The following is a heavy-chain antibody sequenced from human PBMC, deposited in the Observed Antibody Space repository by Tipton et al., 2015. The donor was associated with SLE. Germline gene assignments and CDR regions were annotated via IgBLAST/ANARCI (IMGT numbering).Heavy chain of an antibody. Sequence: LRLSCAVYGGSFSGYYWSWIRQPPGEGLEWIGEINHSGSTNYNPSLKSRVTISVDTSKNQFSLKLSSVTAADTAVYYCARRHYSGPFDSWGQGTLVTVSS. CDR2: INHSGST. CDR1: GGSFSGYY. D-gene: IGHD5-12*01. CDR3: ARRHYSGPFDS. J-gene: IGHJ4*02. V-gene: IGHV4-34*01.